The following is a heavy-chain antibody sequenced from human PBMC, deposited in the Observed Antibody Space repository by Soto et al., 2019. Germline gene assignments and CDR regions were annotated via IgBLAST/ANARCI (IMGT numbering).Heavy chain of an antibody. V-gene: IGHV4-38-2*01. Sequence: SETLSLTCAVSGYSISSGYYWGWIRQPPGKGLEWIGSIYHSGSTYYNPSLKSRVTISVDTSKNQFSLKLSSVTAADTAVYYCARGPYDFWSGYSYYFDYWGQGTLVTVSS. D-gene: IGHD3-3*01. J-gene: IGHJ4*02. CDR2: IYHSGST. CDR1: GYSISSGYY. CDR3: ARGPYDFWSGYSYYFDY.